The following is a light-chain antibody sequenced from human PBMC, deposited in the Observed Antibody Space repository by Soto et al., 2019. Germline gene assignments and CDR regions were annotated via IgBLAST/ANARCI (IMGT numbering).Light chain of an antibody. Sequence: QSVLTQPASVSGSLGQSITISCTGTTSDVGGYNYVSWYQQHPGKAPILMIYEVTNRPSGVSNRFSGSKSGNTASLTISGHQVEDEAEYFCGSYTGSITYVFGTGTKVTVL. V-gene: IGLV2-14*01. CDR3: GSYTGSITYV. CDR2: EVT. CDR1: TSDVGGYNY. J-gene: IGLJ1*01.